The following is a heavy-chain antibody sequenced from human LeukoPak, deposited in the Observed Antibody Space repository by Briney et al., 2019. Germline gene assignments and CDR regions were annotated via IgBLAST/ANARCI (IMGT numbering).Heavy chain of an antibody. CDR3: AREISAYVVWFDP. J-gene: IGHJ5*02. CDR1: GFTFSSYE. V-gene: IGHV3-48*03. D-gene: IGHD5-12*01. Sequence: SGGSLRLSCAASGFTFSSYEMNWVRQAPGKGLEWVSYISNSGSTIYYADSVEGRFTISRDNAKNSLYLQMNSLRAEDTAVYYCAREISAYVVWFDPWGQGTLVTVSS. CDR2: ISNSGSTI.